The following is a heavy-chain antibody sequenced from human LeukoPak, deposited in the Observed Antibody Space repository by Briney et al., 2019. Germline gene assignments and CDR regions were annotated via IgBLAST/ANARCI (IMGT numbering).Heavy chain of an antibody. D-gene: IGHD3-22*01. V-gene: IGHV3-23*01. J-gene: IGHJ3*02. CDR2: ISGSGGST. Sequence: GGSLRLSCAASGFTFSSYAMSWVRQAPGKGLEWVSAISGSGGSTYYADSVKGRFTISRDNSKNTLYLQMNSLRAEDTAVYYCAKDFSPPGYYYDSSGYPPEHDAFDIWGQGTMVTVSS. CDR1: GFTFSSYA. CDR3: AKDFSPPGYYYDSSGYPPEHDAFDI.